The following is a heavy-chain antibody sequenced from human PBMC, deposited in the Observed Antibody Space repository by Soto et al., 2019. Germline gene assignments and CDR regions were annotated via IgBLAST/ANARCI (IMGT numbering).Heavy chain of an antibody. D-gene: IGHD4-17*01. J-gene: IGHJ5*02. Sequence: QVQLVESGGGVVQPGRSLRLSCVASGFTFSRYGMHWVRQAPGKGLEWVAVIWNDGSKQVYDDSVKGRFTISRVNSKNTLYLEMDSLRDEDTSVYYCARDDDYEANAIDLWGQGTLVTVSS. CDR2: IWNDGSKQ. V-gene: IGHV3-33*01. CDR1: GFTFSRYG. CDR3: ARDDDYEANAIDL.